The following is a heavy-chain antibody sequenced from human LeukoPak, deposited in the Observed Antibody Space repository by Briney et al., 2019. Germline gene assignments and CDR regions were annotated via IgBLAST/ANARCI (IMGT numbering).Heavy chain of an antibody. D-gene: IGHD2-2*02. Sequence: GGSLRLSCAASGFTFDDYAMHWVRQTPGKGLEWVSSISWNSGSTAYADSVKGRFTISRDNTKNSLYLQMFSLRAEDTALYYCAKDTGPSAIALLDVWGKGTTLTVSS. CDR3: AKDTGPSAIALLDV. CDR1: GFTFDDYA. CDR2: ISWNSGST. J-gene: IGHJ6*04. V-gene: IGHV3-9*01.